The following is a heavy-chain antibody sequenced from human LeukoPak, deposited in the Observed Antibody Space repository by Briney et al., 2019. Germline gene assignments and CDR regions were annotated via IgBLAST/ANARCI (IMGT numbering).Heavy chain of an antibody. CDR1: GGSISSYY. CDR2: IYSSGST. J-gene: IGHJ4*02. V-gene: IGHV4-39*01. CDR3: AKSGDYGLIDY. Sequence: PSETLSLTCTVSGGSISSYYWGWIRQPPGKGLEWIGSIYSSGSTYYNASLQSRVTISIETSKNQISLRLNSVTAADTAMYYCAKSGDYGLIDYWGQGTLVTVSS. D-gene: IGHD4-17*01.